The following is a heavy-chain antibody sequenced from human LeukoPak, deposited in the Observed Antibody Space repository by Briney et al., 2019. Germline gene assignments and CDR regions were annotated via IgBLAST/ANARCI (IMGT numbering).Heavy chain of an antibody. CDR3: SKDRAGYRGARGFDY. Sequence: PGGSLRLSCAASGFTFSSYAMSWVRQAPGKGLEWVSRISDSGDITYYADSVKGRFTISRDNSKNTLYLQMNSLRAEDTAVYYCSKDRAGYRGARGFDYRGQGTLVTVSS. CDR2: ISDSGDIT. D-gene: IGHD5-12*01. J-gene: IGHJ4*02. CDR1: GFTFSSYA. V-gene: IGHV3-23*01.